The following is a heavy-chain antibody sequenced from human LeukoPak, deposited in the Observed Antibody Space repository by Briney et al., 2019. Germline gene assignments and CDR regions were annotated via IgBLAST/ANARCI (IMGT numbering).Heavy chain of an antibody. CDR3: VKYYYGSGSNDY. CDR2: ISGSGGST. Sequence: GGCLRLSCAASVFKIKGYAMSWVRQAPGKGLEWVSAISGSGGSTYYADSVEGRFTISRDNSKNTLYLQMSSLRAEDTAVYYCVKYYYGSGSNDYWGQGTLVTVSS. D-gene: IGHD3-10*01. V-gene: IGHV3-23*01. J-gene: IGHJ4*02. CDR1: VFKIKGYA.